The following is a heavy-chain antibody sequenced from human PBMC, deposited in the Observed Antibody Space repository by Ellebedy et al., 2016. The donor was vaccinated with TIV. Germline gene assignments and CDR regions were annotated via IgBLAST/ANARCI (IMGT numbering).Heavy chain of an antibody. V-gene: IGHV1-18*01. CDR1: GYTFSSYG. J-gene: IGHJ4*02. D-gene: IGHD5-18*01. CDR3: ARDWDRYRDY. CDR2: ISAYGNR. Sequence: AASVKVSCKASGYTFSSYGISWVRQAPGQGLEWMGWISAYGNRNYAQKFQGRVIMNTDTSTSTAYMELRSLRSDDTAIYYCARDWDRYRDYWGQGTLVTVSS.